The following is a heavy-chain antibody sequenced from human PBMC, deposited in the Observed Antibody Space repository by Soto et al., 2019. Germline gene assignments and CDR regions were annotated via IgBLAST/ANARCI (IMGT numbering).Heavy chain of an antibody. Sequence: QLQLVQSGAEAKKPGASGKVSCKASGYTFPTSTISWVRQAPGQGLEWMGWIKAYSGNTNYAQKLQGRVTMTTDISTNTAYMELRSLTTDDTAIYYCAIADYGDDDYWGQGTLVTVSS. CDR1: GYTFPTST. CDR3: AIADYGDDDY. J-gene: IGHJ4*02. V-gene: IGHV1-18*01. D-gene: IGHD4-17*01. CDR2: IKAYSGNT.